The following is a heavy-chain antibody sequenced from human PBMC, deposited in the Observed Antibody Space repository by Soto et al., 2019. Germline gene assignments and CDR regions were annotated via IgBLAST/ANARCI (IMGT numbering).Heavy chain of an antibody. V-gene: IGHV1-3*01. CDR1: GXXFTSYA. J-gene: IGHJ6*02. D-gene: IGHD2-15*01. Sequence: QVQLVQSGAEVKKPGASVKVSCKXSGXXFTSYAMHWVRQAPGQRLEWMGWINAGNGNTKYSQKFQGRVTISRDTSASTAYMELSSLRSEDXAVYXCARDVGGMDVWGQGTTVTVSS. CDR2: INAGNGNT. CDR3: ARDVGGMDV.